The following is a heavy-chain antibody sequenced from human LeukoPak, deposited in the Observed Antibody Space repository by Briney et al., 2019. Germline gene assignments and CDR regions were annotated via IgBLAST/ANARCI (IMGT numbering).Heavy chain of an antibody. CDR3: AKARDIVVVVAPLWFDP. CDR1: GFTFSSYG. V-gene: IGHV3-30*18. CDR2: ISYDGSNK. Sequence: GGSLRLSCAASGFTFSSYGTHWVHQAPGKGLEWVAVISYDGSNKYYADSVKGRFTISRDNSKNTLYLQMNSLRAEDTAVYYCAKARDIVVVVAPLWFDPWGQGTLVTVSS. J-gene: IGHJ5*02. D-gene: IGHD2-15*01.